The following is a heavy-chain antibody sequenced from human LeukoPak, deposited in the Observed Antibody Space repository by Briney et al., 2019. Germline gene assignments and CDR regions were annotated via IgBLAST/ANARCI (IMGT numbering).Heavy chain of an antibody. Sequence: GGSLRLSCAASGFTFTDFYMSWIRQAPGKGLEWLSDISRSSTDTNYADSVKGRFTISRDNAKNSLFLQLNSLRAEDTAVYYCARLTNYYYDSSGYYYSPSYYFDYWGQGTLVTVSS. J-gene: IGHJ4*02. D-gene: IGHD3-22*01. CDR2: ISRSSTDT. CDR3: ARLTNYYYDSSGYYYSPSYYFDY. CDR1: GFTFTDFY. V-gene: IGHV3-11*06.